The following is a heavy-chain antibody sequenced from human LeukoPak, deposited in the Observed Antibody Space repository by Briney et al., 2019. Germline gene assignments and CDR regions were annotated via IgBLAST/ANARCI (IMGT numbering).Heavy chain of an antibody. D-gene: IGHD2-21*01. CDR2: IIPIFGTA. J-gene: IGHJ5*02. CDR3: ARCGGDCYHRYNWFDP. Sequence: ASVKVSCKASGGTFSSYAISWVRQAPGQGLEWMGGIIPIFGTANYAQKFQGRVTITTDESTSTAYMELSSLRSEDTAVYYCARCGGDCYHRYNWFDPWGQGTLVTVSS. CDR1: GGTFSSYA. V-gene: IGHV1-69*05.